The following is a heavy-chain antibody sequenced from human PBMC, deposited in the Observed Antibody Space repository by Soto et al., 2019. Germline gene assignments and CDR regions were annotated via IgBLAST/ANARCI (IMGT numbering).Heavy chain of an antibody. D-gene: IGHD1-26*01. J-gene: IGHJ4*02. Sequence: SETLSLTCTVSGASISSFYWSWIRQSPGKGLEWMAYISNAGNRNFNPSLQGRVTISMDTSKNQFSLRLNSVTAADTAVYYCAKVRGSSGSYYFDFWGLGTLVTVSS. V-gene: IGHV4-59*01. CDR1: GASISSFY. CDR3: AKVRGSSGSYYFDF. CDR2: ISNAGNR.